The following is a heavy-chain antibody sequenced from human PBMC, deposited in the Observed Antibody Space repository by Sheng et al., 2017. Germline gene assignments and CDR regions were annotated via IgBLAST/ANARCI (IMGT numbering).Heavy chain of an antibody. V-gene: IGHV1-69*05. J-gene: IGHJ3*02. CDR1: GGTFSSYA. CDR2: IIPIFGTA. Sequence: QVQLVQSGAEVKKPGSSVKVSCKASGGTFSSYAISWVRQAPGQGLEWMGGIIPIFGTANYAQKFQGRVTITTDESTSTAYMELSSLRSEDTAVYYCARESMRDYYDSSGYSHDAFDIWGQGTMVTVSS. CDR3: ARESMRDYYDSSGYSHDAFDI. D-gene: IGHD3-22*01.